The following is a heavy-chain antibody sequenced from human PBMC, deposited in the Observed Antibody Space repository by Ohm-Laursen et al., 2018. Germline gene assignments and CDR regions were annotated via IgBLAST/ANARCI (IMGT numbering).Heavy chain of an antibody. Sequence: SLRLSCAAMGFPFNANAMAWVRQAPGKGLEWVSSIGDVGDYINYADSVKGRFTISRDNSKNTLYLQMDGLRAEDSAIYYCCHWRGASSGASENWGQGTTVTVAS. CDR3: CHWRGASSGASEN. D-gene: IGHD3-10*01. CDR2: IGDVGDYI. V-gene: IGHV3-23*01. J-gene: IGHJ3*02. CDR1: GFPFNANA.